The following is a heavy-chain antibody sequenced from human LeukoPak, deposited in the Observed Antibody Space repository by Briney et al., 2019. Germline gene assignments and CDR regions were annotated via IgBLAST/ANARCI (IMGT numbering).Heavy chain of an antibody. CDR2: IYYSGST. D-gene: IGHD3-9*01. CDR3: ARHGRTDGYFYWLPIIDAFDI. CDR1: GGSISSYY. V-gene: IGHV4-59*08. Sequence: SETLSLTCTVSGGSISSYYWSWIRQPPGKGLEWIGYIYYSGSTNYNPSLKSRVTISVDTSMNQFSLKLSSVTAADTAVYYCARHGRTDGYFYWLPIIDAFDIWSQGTMVTVST. J-gene: IGHJ3*02.